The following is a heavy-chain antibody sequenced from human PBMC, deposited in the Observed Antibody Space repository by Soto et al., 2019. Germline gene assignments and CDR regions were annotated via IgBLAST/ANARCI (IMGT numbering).Heavy chain of an antibody. CDR2: IGESGTPT. Sequence: EVQLLESGGGLVQPGGSLRLSCAASGFTFSSYAMKWVRQAPGKGLEWVSLIGESGTPTYYADSVKGRFTISRDNSGNPLFLEMSSLRAEDTAVYYCARYIPGVRYYGMDVWGQGTTVTVSS. CDR3: ARYIPGVRYYGMDV. V-gene: IGHV3-23*01. CDR1: GFTFSSYA. J-gene: IGHJ6*02. D-gene: IGHD5-18*01.